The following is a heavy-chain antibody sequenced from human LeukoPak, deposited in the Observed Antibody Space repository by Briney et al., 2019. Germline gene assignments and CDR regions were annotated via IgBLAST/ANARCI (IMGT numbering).Heavy chain of an antibody. V-gene: IGHV3-33*01. CDR1: GFTFSDYG. CDR2: IWYDGSNI. J-gene: IGHJ4*02. CDR3: VRELPPVVQYYFDH. D-gene: IGHD2-21*01. Sequence: PGGSLRLSCAASGFTFSDYGMHWVRQAPGKGLEWAAVIWYDGSNIYYADSVKGRFTISRDNSRNTLYLQMNSLRAEDTAVYYCVRELPPVVQYYFDHWGPGTLVTVSS.